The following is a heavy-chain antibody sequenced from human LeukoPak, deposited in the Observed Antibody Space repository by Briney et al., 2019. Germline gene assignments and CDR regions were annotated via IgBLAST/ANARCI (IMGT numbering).Heavy chain of an antibody. V-gene: IGHV3-23*01. Sequence: PGGSLRLSCAASEFTFTNYAMSWVRQAPGKGLEWVSSISESGGSTYYADSGKGRFTISRDNSKNTLYLQMNSLRVEDTAVYYCATGNAAIDIWGQVTMVIVSS. D-gene: IGHD1-1*01. CDR3: ATGNAAIDI. J-gene: IGHJ3*02. CDR1: EFTFTNYA. CDR2: ISESGGST.